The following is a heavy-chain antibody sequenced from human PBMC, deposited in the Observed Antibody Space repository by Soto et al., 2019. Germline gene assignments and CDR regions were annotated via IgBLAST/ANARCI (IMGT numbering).Heavy chain of an antibody. Sequence: QVQLVQSGGEVKKPGASVKVSCKASGYTFSNYGISWVRQAPGQGLEWMGWINANNGNTKHIEKLQGRVTMTTDTSTTTAYMELRSLTSDDTAVYYCARDSMTGYLQFVSWGQGTLVTVSS. CDR3: ARDSMTGYLQFVS. CDR1: GYTFSNYG. CDR2: INANNGNT. J-gene: IGHJ4*02. V-gene: IGHV1-18*01. D-gene: IGHD3-9*01.